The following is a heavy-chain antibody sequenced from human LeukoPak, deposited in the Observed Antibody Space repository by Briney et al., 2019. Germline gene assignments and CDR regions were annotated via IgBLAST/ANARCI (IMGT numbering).Heavy chain of an antibody. J-gene: IGHJ4*02. CDR2: INSDGSDT. CDR1: GFTFSSYG. V-gene: IGHV3-74*01. CDR3: ARRMVTLDY. D-gene: IGHD4-23*01. Sequence: GGSLRLSCAASGFTFSSYGMHWVRQVSGKGLVRVSRINSDGSDTYYADSVKGRFTISRDNAKNTLYLQMNSLRAEDTAVYYCARRMVTLDYWGQGSLVTVSS.